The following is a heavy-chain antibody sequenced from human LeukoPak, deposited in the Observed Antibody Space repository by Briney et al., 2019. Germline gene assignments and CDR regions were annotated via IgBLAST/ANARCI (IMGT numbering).Heavy chain of an antibody. D-gene: IGHD3-22*01. V-gene: IGHV3-20*04. CDR2: INWNGGST. J-gene: IGHJ4*02. CDR1: GFTFSDAW. CDR3: ARLGSSGYYSYFDY. Sequence: PGGSLRLSCAASGFTFSDAWMTWVRQAPGKGLEWVSGINWNGGSTGYADSVEGRFTVSRDNAKNSLYLQMNSLRAEDTALYYCARLGSSGYYSYFDYWGQGTLVTVSS.